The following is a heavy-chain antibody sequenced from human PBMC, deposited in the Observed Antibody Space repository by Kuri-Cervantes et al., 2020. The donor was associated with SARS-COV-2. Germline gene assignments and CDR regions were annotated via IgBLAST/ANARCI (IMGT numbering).Heavy chain of an antibody. D-gene: IGHD6-19*01. CDR3: ARGLKWLVLFDY. CDR2: IYSGGNT. J-gene: IGHJ4*02. V-gene: IGHV3-66*02. Sequence: GESLKISCAVSGFTVSTNYMRWVRQAPGKGLEWVSLIYSGGNTDYAESVKGRFTISRDNSRNTVYLQMNSLRTEDTAVYYCARGLKWLVLFDYWGQETLVTVSS. CDR1: GFTVSTNY.